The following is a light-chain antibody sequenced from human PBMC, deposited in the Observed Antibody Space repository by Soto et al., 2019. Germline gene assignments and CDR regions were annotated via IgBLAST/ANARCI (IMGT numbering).Light chain of an antibody. CDR2: EVS. J-gene: IGLJ2*01. CDR3: SSYTSSSTFVV. Sequence: SVLTQPPSVSGSPGQSVTISCTGTSSDVGSYNRVSWYQQPPGTAPKLMIYEVSNRPSGVPDRFSGSKSGNTASLTISGLQAEDEADYYCSSYTSSSTFVVFGGGTKVTVL. V-gene: IGLV2-18*02. CDR1: SSDVGSYNR.